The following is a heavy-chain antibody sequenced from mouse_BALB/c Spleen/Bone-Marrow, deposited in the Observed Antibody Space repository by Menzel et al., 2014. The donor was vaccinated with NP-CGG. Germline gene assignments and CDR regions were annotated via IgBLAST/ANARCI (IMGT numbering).Heavy chain of an antibody. CDR2: IYPGDGDT. J-gene: IGHJ4*01. D-gene: IGHD3-1*01. V-gene: IGHV1-82*01. Sequence: VQLQQSGPELVKPGASVKISCKASGYAFSSSWMNWVKQRPGQGLEWIGRIYPGDGDTNYNGKFKGKATLTADKSSSTAYMQLSSLTSADSAVYFCARQLGLYAMDYWGQGTSVTVSS. CDR3: ARQLGLYAMDY. CDR1: GYAFSSSW.